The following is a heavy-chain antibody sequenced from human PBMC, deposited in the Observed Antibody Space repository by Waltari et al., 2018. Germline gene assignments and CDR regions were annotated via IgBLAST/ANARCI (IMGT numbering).Heavy chain of an antibody. V-gene: IGHV1-2*02. CDR2: SNPNSGET. J-gene: IGHJ4*02. Sequence: QVQLVQSGAEVKKPGASVKVSCKASGYTFIANYMHWVRQAPGQGLEWMGRSNPNSGETDYAQKFQGRVTMTRDTSISTAYMELSRRTSDDTAFYYCARDSQTAKSAPFDSWGQGTLVTVSS. CDR1: GYTFIANY. CDR3: ARDSQTAKSAPFDS.